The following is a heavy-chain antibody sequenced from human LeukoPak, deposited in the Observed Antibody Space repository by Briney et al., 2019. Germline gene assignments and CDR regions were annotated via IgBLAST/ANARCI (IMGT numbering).Heavy chain of an antibody. CDR2: IYTSGST. V-gene: IGHV4-61*02. CDR1: GGSISSGSYY. J-gene: IGHJ3*02. CDR3: ARQLLTFDAFDI. D-gene: IGHD5-24*01. Sequence: SETLSLTCTVSGGSISSGSYYWSWIRQPAGKGLEWIGRIYTSGSTNYNPSLKSRVTISVDTSKNQFSLKLSSVTAADTAVYYCARQLLTFDAFDIWGQGTMVTVSS.